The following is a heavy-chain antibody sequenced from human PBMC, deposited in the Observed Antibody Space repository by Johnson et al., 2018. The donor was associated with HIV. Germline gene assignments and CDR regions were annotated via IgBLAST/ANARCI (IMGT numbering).Heavy chain of an antibody. CDR1: GFTVSSNN. Sequence: VQLVESGGDMVQPGRSLRLSCAASGFTVSSNNMSWVRQAPGTGLEWVSVIYSGGNTYYADSVKGRFTISRDNSKNTLYLQMNSLRAEDTAVYYCARDMASGAFDIWGQGTMVTVSS. V-gene: IGHV3-53*01. CDR2: IYSGGNT. J-gene: IGHJ3*02. D-gene: IGHD1-1*01. CDR3: ARDMASGAFDI.